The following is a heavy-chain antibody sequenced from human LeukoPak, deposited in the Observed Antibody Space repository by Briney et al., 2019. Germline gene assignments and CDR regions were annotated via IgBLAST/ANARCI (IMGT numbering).Heavy chain of an antibody. Sequence: SETLSLTCTVSGGSISSYYWSWIRQPPGKGLEWIGYIYYSGSTNYNPSLKSRVTISVDTYNNQFSLSLSSVTAADTAIYYCARDLLRGESGSWFEAFDIWGQGTMVTVSS. CDR1: GGSISSYY. CDR2: IYYSGST. V-gene: IGHV4-59*08. J-gene: IGHJ3*02. CDR3: ARDLLRGESGSWFEAFDI. D-gene: IGHD6-13*01.